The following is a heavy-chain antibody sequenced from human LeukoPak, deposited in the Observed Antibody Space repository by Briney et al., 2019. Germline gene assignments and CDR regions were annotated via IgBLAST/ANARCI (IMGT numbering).Heavy chain of an antibody. D-gene: IGHD3-3*01. Sequence: GRSLRLSCAASGFTFSSYGMHWVRQAPGKGLEWVAVISYDGSNKYYADSVKGRFTISRDNSKNTLYLQMNSLRAEDTAVYYCASITIFGVGTVDYWGQGTLVTVSS. V-gene: IGHV3-30*03. J-gene: IGHJ4*02. CDR2: ISYDGSNK. CDR3: ASITIFGVGTVDY. CDR1: GFTFSSYG.